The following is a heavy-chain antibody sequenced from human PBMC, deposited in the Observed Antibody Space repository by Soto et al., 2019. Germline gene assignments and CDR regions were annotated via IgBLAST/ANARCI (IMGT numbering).Heavy chain of an antibody. Sequence: GGSLRLSCAVSGFSFGTYTVNWVRQAPGMGLEWVSGLSDSVGTTHYAYSVKGRFTISRDKSKNTLYLQMNSLRAEDTAVYYCAKDGDSSGYLLYWGQGSLVTVSS. D-gene: IGHD3-22*01. CDR3: AKDGDSSGYLLY. V-gene: IGHV3-23*01. CDR2: LSDSVGTT. J-gene: IGHJ4*02. CDR1: GFSFGTYT.